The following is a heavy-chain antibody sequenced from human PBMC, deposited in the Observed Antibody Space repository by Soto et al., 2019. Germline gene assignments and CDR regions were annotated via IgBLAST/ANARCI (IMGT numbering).Heavy chain of an antibody. V-gene: IGHV3-7*05. Sequence: EVQLVESGGGLVQPGGSLRLSCAASGFTFRTYWLSWVRQVPGKGLEWVANINLDGSEKNYVDSVKGRFTISSDNARNSLYLQMSRLRAEDTALYYCARDGSTSWYSYDYHGMDVWGQGTTVTVSS. CDR1: GFTFRTYW. D-gene: IGHD5-18*01. CDR3: ARDGSTSWYSYDYHGMDV. CDR2: INLDGSEK. J-gene: IGHJ6*02.